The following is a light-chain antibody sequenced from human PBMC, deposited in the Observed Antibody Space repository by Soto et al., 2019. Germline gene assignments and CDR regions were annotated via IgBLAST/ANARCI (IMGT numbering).Light chain of an antibody. CDR1: QSVSSY. V-gene: IGKV3-11*01. J-gene: IGKJ4*01. Sequence: EIVLTQSPATLSLSPGERATLSCRASQSVSSYLAWYQQKPGQAPRLLIYDASNRATGFPARFSGRGSGTDFTLTLSSLEPEDFADYYCQQRSNWPPLTFVGGTKVEIK. CDR2: DAS. CDR3: QQRSNWPPLT.